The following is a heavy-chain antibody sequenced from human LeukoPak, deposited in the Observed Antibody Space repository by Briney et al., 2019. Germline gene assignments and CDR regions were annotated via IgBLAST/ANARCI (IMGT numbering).Heavy chain of an antibody. Sequence: SETLSLTCAVYGGSFSGHYWSWIRQPPGKGLEWIGEINHSGSTNYNPSLKSRVTISVDTSKNQFSLKLNSVTAADTAVYYCARWTLRVGAIRADAFDIWGQGTMVTVSS. D-gene: IGHD1-26*01. CDR2: INHSGST. V-gene: IGHV4-34*01. CDR1: GGSFSGHY. CDR3: ARWTLRVGAIRADAFDI. J-gene: IGHJ3*02.